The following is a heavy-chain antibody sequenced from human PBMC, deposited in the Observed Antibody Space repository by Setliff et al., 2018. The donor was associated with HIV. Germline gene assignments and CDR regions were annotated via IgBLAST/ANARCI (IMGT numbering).Heavy chain of an antibody. CDR3: ARDSRWLQFPYFDS. D-gene: IGHD5-12*01. J-gene: IGHJ4*01. Sequence: SETLSLTCSVSGGSISSHYWNWIRQAPGKGLEWIGTMYFSGNARISPFFKSRVTISADTSKNQFSLKLSSVTAADTAVYYCARDSRWLQFPYFDSWGQGTPVTVSS. V-gene: IGHV4-59*11. CDR1: GGSISSHY. CDR2: MYFSGNA.